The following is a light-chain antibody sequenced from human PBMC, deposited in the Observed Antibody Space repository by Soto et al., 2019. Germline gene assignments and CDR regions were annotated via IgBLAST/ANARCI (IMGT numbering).Light chain of an antibody. J-gene: IGLJ3*02. CDR1: SSNIGAGYD. CDR3: QSYDTSLRGSV. CDR2: GYN. V-gene: IGLV1-40*01. Sequence: QSVLTQPPSVSGAPGQRVTISCTGSSSNIGAGYDVHWYQQLPGTAPKLLTYGYNSRPSGVPDRFSGSKSGTSASLAITGLQAEDEADYYCQSYDTSLRGSVFGGGTKVTVL.